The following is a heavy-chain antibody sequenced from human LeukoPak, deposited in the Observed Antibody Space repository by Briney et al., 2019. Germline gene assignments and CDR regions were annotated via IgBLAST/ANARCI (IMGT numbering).Heavy chain of an antibody. CDR1: GDSISSGGYW. V-gene: IGHV4-31*11. J-gene: IGHJ4*02. CDR2: ISYGGEA. CDR3: ARAPVATPSEFDY. Sequence: SETLPLTCAVSGDSISSGGYWWSWIRQHPGKGPEWIGYISYGGEADYNPSLKSRVAISADTPKNQFSLKLSSTTAADTAVYYCARAPVATPSEFDYWGQGTLVTVSS. D-gene: IGHD5-12*01.